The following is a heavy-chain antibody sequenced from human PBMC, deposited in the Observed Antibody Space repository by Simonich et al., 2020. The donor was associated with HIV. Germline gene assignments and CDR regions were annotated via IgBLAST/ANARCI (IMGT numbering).Heavy chain of an antibody. Sequence: QVHLQQWGAGLLKPSETLSLTCAVYGGSFSGYYWNWIRQPPGKGLEWIGEIDHSESTKYNPSLKSRVTISVDTSKNQFSLKLSSVTAADTAVYYCARRSGYDLDYWGQGTLVTVSS. V-gene: IGHV4-34*01. CDR3: ARRSGYDLDY. D-gene: IGHD5-12*01. CDR2: IDHSEST. CDR1: GGSFSGYY. J-gene: IGHJ4*02.